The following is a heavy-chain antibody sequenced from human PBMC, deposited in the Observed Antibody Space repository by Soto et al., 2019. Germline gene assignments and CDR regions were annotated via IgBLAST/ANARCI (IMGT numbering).Heavy chain of an antibody. V-gene: IGHV3-33*01. D-gene: IGHD1-1*01. J-gene: IGHJ4*02. CDR2: IWYDGSNK. CDR1: GFTFSSYG. CDR3: ARDHNDGSALCY. Sequence: QVQLVESGGGVVQPGRSLRLSCAASGFTFSSYGMHWVRQAPGKGLEWVAVIWYDGSNKYYADSVKGRFTISRDNSKNTLYLQMNSLRAEDTAVYYCARDHNDGSALCYWGQGTLVTVSS.